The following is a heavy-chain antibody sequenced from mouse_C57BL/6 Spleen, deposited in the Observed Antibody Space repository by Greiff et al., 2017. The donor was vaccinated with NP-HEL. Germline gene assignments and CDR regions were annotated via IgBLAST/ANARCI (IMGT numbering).Heavy chain of an antibody. V-gene: IGHV1-61*01. D-gene: IGHD1-1*01. CDR3: ARGPLRYLDY. J-gene: IGHJ2*01. Sequence: VQLQQPGAELVRPGSSVKLSCKASGYTFTSYWMDWVKQRPGQGLEWIGNIYPSDSETHYNQKFKDKATLTVDKSSSTAYMQLSSLTSEDSAVYYCARGPLRYLDYWGQGTTLTVSS. CDR2: IYPSDSET. CDR1: GYTFTSYW.